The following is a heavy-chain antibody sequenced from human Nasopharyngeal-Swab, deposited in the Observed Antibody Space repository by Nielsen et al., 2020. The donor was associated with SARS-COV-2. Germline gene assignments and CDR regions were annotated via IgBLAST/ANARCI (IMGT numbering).Heavy chain of an antibody. V-gene: IGHV4-39*01. D-gene: IGHD6-13*01. CDR1: GGSISSSSYY. J-gene: IGHJ6*02. CDR2: IYYSGST. Sequence: GSLRLSCSVSGGSISSSSYYWGWIRQPPGKGLEWIGSIYYSGSTYYNPSLKSRVTISEHTSKNQFSLKMSSVTAADTAVYYCARSPSSSWSTYYYGMDVWGQGTTVTVSS. CDR3: ARSPSSSWSTYYYGMDV.